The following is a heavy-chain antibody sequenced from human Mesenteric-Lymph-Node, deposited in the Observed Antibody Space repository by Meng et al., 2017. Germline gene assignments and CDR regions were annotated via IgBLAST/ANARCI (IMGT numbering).Heavy chain of an antibody. Sequence: ASVKVSCKASGYTFTSYDINWVRQATGQGLEWMGWMNPNSGNRGYAQKLQGRVTMTRDTSTSTVYMELSSLRSEDTAVYYCARQASGWYWSGVDYWGQGTLVTVSS. D-gene: IGHD6-19*01. V-gene: IGHV1-8*01. CDR1: GYTFTSYD. CDR2: MNPNSGNR. J-gene: IGHJ4*02. CDR3: ARQASGWYWSGVDY.